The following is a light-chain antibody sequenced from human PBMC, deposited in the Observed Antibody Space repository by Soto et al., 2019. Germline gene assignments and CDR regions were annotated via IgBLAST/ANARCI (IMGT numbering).Light chain of an antibody. Sequence: DIQMTQSPSSVSASVGDRVTITCRASQSISSYLNWYQQKPGKAPKLLIYAASSLQSGVPSTFSGSGSGTDFTLNISSLQPEDLATYYCQQSYSTPRTFGQGTKGDLK. V-gene: IGKV1-39*01. CDR2: AAS. CDR1: QSISSY. J-gene: IGKJ1*01. CDR3: QQSYSTPRT.